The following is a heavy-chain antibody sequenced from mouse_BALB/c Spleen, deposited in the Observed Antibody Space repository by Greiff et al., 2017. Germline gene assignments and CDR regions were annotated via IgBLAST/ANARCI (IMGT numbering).Heavy chain of an antibody. Sequence: QVQLKQSGPELVRPGVSVKISCKGSGFTFTDYAMHWVQQSHAKSLEWIGFISTYYGNTNYNQKFKGKATMTVDKSSSTAYMELARLTSEDSAIYYCARASYCNLDDWGQGTSVTVAS. J-gene: IGHJ4*01. CDR3: ARASYCNLDD. CDR1: GFTFTDYA. V-gene: IGHV1-67*01. D-gene: IGHD2-10*01. CDR2: ISTYYGNT.